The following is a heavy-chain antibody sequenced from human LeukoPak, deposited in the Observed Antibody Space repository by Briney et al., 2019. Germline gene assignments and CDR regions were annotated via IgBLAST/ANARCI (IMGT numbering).Heavy chain of an antibody. J-gene: IGHJ4*02. D-gene: IGHD3-22*01. CDR1: GFPFSSYW. CDR2: IKQDGSEK. CDR3: ARDKSVYYDTSGSRFDY. Sequence: GGSLRLSCVASGFPFSSYWMTWVRQAPGKGLEWVANIKQDGSEKYYVDSVKGRFTISRDNAKNSLYLQMNSLRAEDTAVYYCARDKSVYYDTSGSRFDYWGQGTLVTVSS. V-gene: IGHV3-7*01.